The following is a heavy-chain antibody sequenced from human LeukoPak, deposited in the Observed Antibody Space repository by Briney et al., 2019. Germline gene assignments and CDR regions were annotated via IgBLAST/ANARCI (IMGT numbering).Heavy chain of an antibody. Sequence: PGGSLRLSCAASGFTFSRYGMHWVRQAPGKGLEWVAFIQYDDSIKFYADSVRGRFTISRDNSKNTLYLQMNSLRAEDTAVYYCGKADKSRGIALAAVIVHWGQGTLVTVSS. CDR2: IQYDDSIK. V-gene: IGHV3-30*02. CDR1: GFTFSRYG. CDR3: GKADKSRGIALAAVIVH. D-gene: IGHD6-19*01. J-gene: IGHJ4*02.